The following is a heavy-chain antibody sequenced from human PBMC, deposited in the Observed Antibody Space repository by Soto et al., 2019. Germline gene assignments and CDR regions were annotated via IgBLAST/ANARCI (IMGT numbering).Heavy chain of an antibody. D-gene: IGHD3-16*01. V-gene: IGHV4-59*08. CDR1: GGSISSDY. J-gene: IGHJ4*02. CDR2: IYYSGSI. Sequence: QVQLQESGPGLVKPSETLSLTCTVSGGSISSDYWSWIRQPPGKGLEWIGYIYYSGSINYNPSLARRVAIAVEPSKNQFSLQLTSVTAAATAVYYGAGHWDWGSLGDWGQGTLVTVSS. CDR3: AGHWDWGSLGD.